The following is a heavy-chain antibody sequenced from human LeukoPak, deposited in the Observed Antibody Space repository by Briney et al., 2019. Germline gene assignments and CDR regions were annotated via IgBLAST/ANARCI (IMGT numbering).Heavy chain of an antibody. V-gene: IGHV1-2*02. Sequence: GASVKVSCKASGYIFTGYYMHWVRQAPGQGLEWMGWINPNTGGTIYAQKFQGRVTMTRDTSTSTVYMELSSLKSEDTAVYYCARVRDGYNDAYDIWGQGTMVTVSS. CDR3: ARVRDGYNDAYDI. D-gene: IGHD5-24*01. CDR2: INPNTGGT. CDR1: GYIFTGYY. J-gene: IGHJ3*02.